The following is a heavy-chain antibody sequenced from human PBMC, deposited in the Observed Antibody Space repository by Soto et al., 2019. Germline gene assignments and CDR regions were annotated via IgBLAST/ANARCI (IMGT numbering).Heavy chain of an antibody. V-gene: IGHV4-39*01. J-gene: IGHJ5*02. CDR2: IYYSGIT. CDR3: ARSNSGYYKWFDP. CDR1: GDSISNSNYY. Sequence: SETLSLTCTVSGDSISNSNYYWGWIRQPPGKGLEWIANIYYSGITYCNPSLKSRVAISVDTSKNQFSLKLSSVTATDTAIYYCARSNSGYYKWFDPWGQGTLVTVSS. D-gene: IGHD3-22*01.